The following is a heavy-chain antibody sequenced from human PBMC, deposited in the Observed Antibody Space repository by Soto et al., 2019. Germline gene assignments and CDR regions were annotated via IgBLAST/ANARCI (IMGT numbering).Heavy chain of an antibody. V-gene: IGHV3-66*01. Sequence: EVQLVESGGGLVQPGGSLRLSCAASGFTVSSNYMSWVRQAPGKGLEWVSVIYSGGSTYYADYVKGRFTISRDNFKNTLYLKMNSLRSEDTAVYYCARDLYGYCSGGSCYSGYFQHWGQGTLVTVSS. CDR2: IYSGGST. CDR3: ARDLYGYCSGGSCYSGYFQH. CDR1: GFTVSSNY. J-gene: IGHJ1*01. D-gene: IGHD2-15*01.